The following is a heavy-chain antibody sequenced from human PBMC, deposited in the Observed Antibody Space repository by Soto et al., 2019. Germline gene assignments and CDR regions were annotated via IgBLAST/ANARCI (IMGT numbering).Heavy chain of an antibody. V-gene: IGHV3-7*01. Sequence: EVHLVESGGGLVQPGGSLRLSCLASGFTLRGYWMSWVRQAPGQGLEWVANIKQDGSANNYLDSVKGRFTISRDNAEKSVYLEMSSLRVEDTAIYYCARGTYCGTDCHYHFDSWGQGTLVTVSS. J-gene: IGHJ4*02. D-gene: IGHD2-21*02. CDR1: GFTLRGYW. CDR2: IKQDGSAN. CDR3: ARGTYCGTDCHYHFDS.